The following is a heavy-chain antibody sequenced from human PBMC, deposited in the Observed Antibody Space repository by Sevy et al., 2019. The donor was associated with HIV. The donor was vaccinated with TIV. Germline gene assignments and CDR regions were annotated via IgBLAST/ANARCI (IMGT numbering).Heavy chain of an antibody. CDR1: GFYFG. D-gene: IGHD3-22*01. V-gene: IGHV3-33*01. J-gene: IGHJ4*02. CDR2: IWYDGINK. Sequence: GGSLRLSCTASGFYFGIHWVRQAPGKGLEWVALIWYDGINKDYADSVKGRFTISRDNSKNTVVLQMNSLRAEDTGMYYCARWGNSSGIDYWGQGTLVTVSS. CDR3: ARWGNSSGIDY.